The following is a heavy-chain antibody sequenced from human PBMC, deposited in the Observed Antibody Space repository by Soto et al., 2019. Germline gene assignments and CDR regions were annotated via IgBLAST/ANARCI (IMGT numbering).Heavy chain of an antibody. CDR2: MNPNSGNT. D-gene: IGHD3-16*02. CDR1: GYTFTSYG. J-gene: IGHJ3*02. V-gene: IGHV1-8*01. CDR3: ARPYYDYVWGSYRPDAFDI. Sequence: ASVKVSCKASGYTFTSYGINWVRQATGQGLEWMGWMNPNSGNTGYAQKFQGRVTMTRNTSISTAYMELSSLRSEDTAVYYCARPYYDYVWGSYRPDAFDIWGQGTMVTVSS.